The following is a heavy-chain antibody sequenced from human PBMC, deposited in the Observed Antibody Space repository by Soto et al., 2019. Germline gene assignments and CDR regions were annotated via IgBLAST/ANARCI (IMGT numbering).Heavy chain of an antibody. Sequence: ASVKVSCKASGYTFTSCDINWVRQATGQGLEWMGWMNPNSGNTGYAQKFQGRVTMTRNTSISTAYMELSSLRSEDTAVYYCARVRAPRGYSYGRYGMDVWGQGTTVTVSS. D-gene: IGHD5-18*01. CDR3: ARVRAPRGYSYGRYGMDV. CDR1: GYTFTSCD. J-gene: IGHJ6*02. CDR2: MNPNSGNT. V-gene: IGHV1-8*01.